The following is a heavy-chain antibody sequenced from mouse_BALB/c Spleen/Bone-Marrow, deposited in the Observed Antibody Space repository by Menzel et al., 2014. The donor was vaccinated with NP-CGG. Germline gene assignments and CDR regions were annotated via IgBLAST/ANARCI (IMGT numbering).Heavy chain of an antibody. CDR2: INDGGSYT. J-gene: IGHJ4*01. D-gene: IGHD2-1*01. CDR1: GFTFSDYY. CDR3: ARDGNFAMDY. V-gene: IGHV5-4*02. Sequence: EVKLMESGGGLVKPGGSLKLSCAVSGFTFSDYYMYWVRQNPEKRLEWVATINDGGSYTYYPDSVNGRFTISRDNAKNNLYLQMSSLKSEDTAMYYCARDGNFAMDYWGQGTSVTVSS.